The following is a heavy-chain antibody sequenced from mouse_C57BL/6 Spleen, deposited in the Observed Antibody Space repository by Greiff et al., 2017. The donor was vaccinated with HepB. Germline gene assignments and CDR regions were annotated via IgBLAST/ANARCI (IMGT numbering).Heavy chain of an antibody. CDR3: ARGLYYYGTYYAMDY. V-gene: IGHV1-64*01. Sequence: VQLQQPGAELVKPGASVKLSCKASGYTFTSYWMHWVKQRPGQGLEWIGMIHPNSGSTNYNEKFKSKATLTVDKSSSTAYMQLSSLTSEDSAVYYCARGLYYYGTYYAMDYWGQGTSVTVSS. J-gene: IGHJ4*01. CDR2: IHPNSGST. CDR1: GYTFTSYW. D-gene: IGHD1-1*01.